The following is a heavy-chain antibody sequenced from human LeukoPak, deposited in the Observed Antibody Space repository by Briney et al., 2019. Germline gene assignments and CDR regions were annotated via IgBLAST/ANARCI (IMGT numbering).Heavy chain of an antibody. D-gene: IGHD1-26*01. J-gene: IGHJ4*02. Sequence: KPGGSLRLSCAASGFTFTYAWMSWVRQAPGKGLEWVGRIKSETDGGTTAYGSHVKGRFTISRDDSKKTLFLQINTLKTEDTAIYYCTISGSDIDYWGQGTLVTVSS. CDR2: IKSETDGGTT. CDR1: GFTFTYAW. V-gene: IGHV3-15*01. CDR3: TISGSDIDY.